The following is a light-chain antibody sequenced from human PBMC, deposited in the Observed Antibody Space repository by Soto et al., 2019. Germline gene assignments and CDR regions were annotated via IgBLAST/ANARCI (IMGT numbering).Light chain of an antibody. Sequence: DIPMTQSPSTLSASVGDRVTITCRASQYISSWLAWYQQQPGKAPKLLIYKASTSESGVPSRFSGSGSGTAFTLTISSLQPDDFGNYYCQQYHSFPLTFGGGTKVEIK. J-gene: IGKJ4*01. CDR3: QQYHSFPLT. CDR2: KAS. V-gene: IGKV1-5*03. CDR1: QYISSW.